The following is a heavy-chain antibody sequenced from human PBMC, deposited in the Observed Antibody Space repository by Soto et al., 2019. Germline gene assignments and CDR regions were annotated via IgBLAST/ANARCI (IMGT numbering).Heavy chain of an antibody. V-gene: IGHV4-30-2*01. CDR1: GGSISSGGYS. CDR3: AREAAAGRSYYYYGMDV. J-gene: IGHJ6*02. Sequence: SETRSLTCAGSGGSISSGGYSWRWLRQPPGKGLEWIGYIYHSGSTYYNPSLKSRVTISVDRSKNQFSLKLSSVTAADTAVYYCAREAAAGRSYYYYGMDVWGQGTTVTVS. CDR2: IYHSGST. D-gene: IGHD6-13*01.